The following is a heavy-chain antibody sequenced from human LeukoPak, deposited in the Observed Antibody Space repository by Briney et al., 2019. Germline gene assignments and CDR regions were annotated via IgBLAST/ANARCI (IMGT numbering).Heavy chain of an antibody. V-gene: IGHV4-39*07. D-gene: IGHD4/OR15-4a*01. CDR1: GGSISSSSYY. J-gene: IGHJ4*02. Sequence: KDSETLSLTCTVSGGSISSSSYYWGWIRQPPGKGLEWIGSIYYSGSTYYNPSLKSRVTISVDTSKNQFSLKLSSVTAADTAVYYCARNPNYEGYPAFDHWGQGTLVTVSS. CDR2: IYYSGST. CDR3: ARNPNYEGYPAFDH.